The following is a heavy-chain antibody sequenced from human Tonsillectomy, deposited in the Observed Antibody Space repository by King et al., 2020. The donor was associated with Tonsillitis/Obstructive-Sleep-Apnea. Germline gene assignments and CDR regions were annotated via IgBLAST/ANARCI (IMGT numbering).Heavy chain of an antibody. CDR2: NNPNSGGT. CDR1: GYTFTGYH. D-gene: IGHD1-26*01. J-gene: IGHJ6*02. V-gene: IGHV1-2*02. Sequence: QLVQSGAEVKKPGASVKVSCKASGYTFTGYHIHWVRQAPGQGLEWMGWNNPNSGGTNYAQKFQGRVTMTRDTSISTAYMEVRRLRSDDTAVYYCARDLLNRALVYGMDAWGQGTTVTVSS. CDR3: ARDLLNRALVYGMDA.